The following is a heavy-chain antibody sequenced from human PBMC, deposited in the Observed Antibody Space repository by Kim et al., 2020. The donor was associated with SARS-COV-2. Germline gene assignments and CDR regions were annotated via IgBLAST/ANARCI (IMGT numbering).Heavy chain of an antibody. CDR1: GFTFSSYA. CDR2: ISSNGGST. CDR3: VKDLFRGSNYCSSTSCYISAFDI. Sequence: GGSLRLSCSASGFTFSSYAMHWVRQAPGKGLEYVSAISSNGGSTYYADSVKGRFTISRDNSKNTLYLQMSSLRAEDTAVYYCVKDLFRGSNYCSSTSCYISAFDIWGQGTMVTVSS. D-gene: IGHD2-2*02. V-gene: IGHV3-64D*06. J-gene: IGHJ3*02.